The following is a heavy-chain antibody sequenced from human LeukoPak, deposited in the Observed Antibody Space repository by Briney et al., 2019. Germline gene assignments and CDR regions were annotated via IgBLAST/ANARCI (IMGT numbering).Heavy chain of an antibody. CDR1: GGSLSSYY. J-gene: IGHJ6*03. CDR3: ARDYYDTSGYYGRGGYYYMDV. D-gene: IGHD3-22*01. Sequence: SETLSLTCTVFGGSLSSYYRSWIRQPAGKGLEWIGRFYTSGSTNYNPSLKSRVTMSVDKSKNQFSLRLTSVTAADTAVYYCARDYYDTSGYYGRGGYYYMDVWGKGTTVTVSS. V-gene: IGHV4-4*07. CDR2: FYTSGST.